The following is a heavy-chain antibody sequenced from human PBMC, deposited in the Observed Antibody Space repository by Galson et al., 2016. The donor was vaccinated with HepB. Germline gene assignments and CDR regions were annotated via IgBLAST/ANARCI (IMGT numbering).Heavy chain of an antibody. J-gene: IGHJ1*01. CDR2: ISWDGSRK. Sequence: SLRLSCAASGFTFDDYAMQWVRQTPGRGLEWVALISWDGSRKHYADSVKGRFTISRDNTKNSMNLQLNSLRPEDAALYFCAKGGCVGDCYGPLDFWGQGTRVAVSS. CDR3: AKGGCVGDCYGPLDF. V-gene: IGHV3-43D*04. CDR1: GFTFDDYA. D-gene: IGHD2-21*02.